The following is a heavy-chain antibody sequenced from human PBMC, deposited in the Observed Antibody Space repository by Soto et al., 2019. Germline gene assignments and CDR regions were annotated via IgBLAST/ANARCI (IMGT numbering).Heavy chain of an antibody. V-gene: IGHV3-30*03. J-gene: IGHJ4*02. CDR2: ISYDGSNK. Sequence: QVQLVESGGGVVQPGRSLRLSCAASGFTFSSYGMHWVRQAPGKGLEWVAVISYDGSNKYYADSVKGRFTISRDNSKNTLYLXMXXXXXXXXXVXXXXXXXXXXXXXXXXXWXQGTLVTVSS. CDR1: GFTFSSYG. CDR3: XXXXXXXXXXXXXX.